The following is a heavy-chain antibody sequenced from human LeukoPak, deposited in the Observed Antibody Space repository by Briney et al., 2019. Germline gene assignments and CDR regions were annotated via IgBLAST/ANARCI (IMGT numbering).Heavy chain of an antibody. Sequence: SETLSLTCSVSDDSITMYYWTWIRQPPGKGLEWIGYVDHTGSTNFNPSLNGRVSISRDTSKNLFSLRLRSVTAADTAVYFCARGRVSSSTWCSTYYYYFYMDVWGKGTTVTVPS. CDR2: VDHTGST. D-gene: IGHD2-15*01. V-gene: IGHV4-59*01. CDR1: DDSITMYY. CDR3: ARGRVSSSTWCSTYYYYFYMDV. J-gene: IGHJ6*03.